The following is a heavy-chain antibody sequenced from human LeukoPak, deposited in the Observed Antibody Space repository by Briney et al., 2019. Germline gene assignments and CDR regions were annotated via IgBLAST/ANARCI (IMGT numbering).Heavy chain of an antibody. CDR1: GGSISSSSYY. D-gene: IGHD7-27*01. V-gene: IGHV4-39*01. CDR2: IYYSGST. Sequence: SETLSLTCTVSGGSISSSSYYWGWIRQPPGKGLEWLGSIYYSGSTYYNPSLKSRVTISVDTSKNQFSLKLSSVTAADTAVYYCARLFNWGLDYWGQGTLVTVSS. CDR3: ARLFNWGLDY. J-gene: IGHJ4*02.